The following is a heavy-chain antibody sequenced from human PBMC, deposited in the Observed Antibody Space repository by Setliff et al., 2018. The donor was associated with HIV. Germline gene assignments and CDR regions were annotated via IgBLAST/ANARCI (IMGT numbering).Heavy chain of an antibody. CDR2: INPSSAGT. V-gene: IGHV1-2*02. D-gene: IGHD1-1*01. CDR1: GYTFTGYY. Sequence: ASVKVSCKASGYTFTGYYIHWVRQAPGQGLEWMGWINPSSAGTKYAQKFQDRVTMIRDTSITTAYMALRRLTSDDTAVYFCARGVNWFAPFDYWGQGTLVTVSS. CDR3: ARGVNWFAPFDY. J-gene: IGHJ4*01.